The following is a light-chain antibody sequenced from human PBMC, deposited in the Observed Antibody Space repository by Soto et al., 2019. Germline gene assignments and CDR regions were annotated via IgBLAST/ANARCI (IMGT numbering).Light chain of an antibody. V-gene: IGKV3-20*01. CDR3: EQDGSTPLT. J-gene: IGKJ4*01. CDR2: DAS. CDR1: QSVANNY. Sequence: EIVLTQSPGTLSLSPGEKATLSCRASQSVANNYLAWYQQKPVQAPRFLMYDASSRATGIPDRFSGSGSGTDFTLTISILEPEDFAVYSCEQDGSTPLTFGGGTKVEIK.